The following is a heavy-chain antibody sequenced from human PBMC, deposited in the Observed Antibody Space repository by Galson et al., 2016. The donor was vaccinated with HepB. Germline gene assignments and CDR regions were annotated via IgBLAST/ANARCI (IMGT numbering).Heavy chain of an antibody. CDR3: TRDNSYYFDY. Sequence: SLRLSCAASGFTFGDHAMTWVRQAPGKGLEWVGFIRSKAYGGKPEYAASVEDRFTISRADSKSIAYLQMNSLKAEGTAVYYCTRDNSYYFDYWSQGTPVTVSS. CDR1: GFTFGDHA. CDR2: IRSKAYGGKP. J-gene: IGHJ4*02. V-gene: IGHV3-49*04.